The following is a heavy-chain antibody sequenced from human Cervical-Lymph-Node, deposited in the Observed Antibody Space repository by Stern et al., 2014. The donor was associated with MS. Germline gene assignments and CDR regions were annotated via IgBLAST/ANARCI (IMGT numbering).Heavy chain of an antibody. D-gene: IGHD3/OR15-3a*01. CDR2: INPSGDSA. CDR1: GYTFTSHY. V-gene: IGHV1-46*01. CDR3: ASGTGSKRPTGNY. Sequence: DQLVESGAEVKTPGASVKVSCKASGYTFTSHYMHWVRQAPGQGLEWVGIINPSGDSASYAQKFQGRVTMTRDTSTSTVYMELSSLRSEDTAVYYCASGTGSKRPTGNYWGQGTLVTVSS. J-gene: IGHJ4*02.